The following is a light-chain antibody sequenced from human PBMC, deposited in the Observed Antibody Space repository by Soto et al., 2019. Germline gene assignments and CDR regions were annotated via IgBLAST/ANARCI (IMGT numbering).Light chain of an antibody. CDR2: DAS. Sequence: DIQMTQSPSSLSASVGDRVTITCQASQDIQNYINWYQHTPGKAPKLLIFDASNLQPGVASRFSGRASETDFFLTISSLHPEDFATYFCQQHHDFPYTFGQGTKLDIK. CDR1: QDIQNY. CDR3: QQHHDFPYT. J-gene: IGKJ2*01. V-gene: IGKV1-33*01.